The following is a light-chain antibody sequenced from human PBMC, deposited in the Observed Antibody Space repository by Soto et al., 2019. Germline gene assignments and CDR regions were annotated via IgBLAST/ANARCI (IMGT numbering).Light chain of an antibody. CDR2: EGS. Sequence: QSALTQPASVSGSPGQSITISCTGTSSDVGSYNLVSWYQQHPGKAPKLLIYEGSKRPSGGSNRFSGSKYGNTASLTISGLQAEDDADYYCCTYAGRGVVFGGGTKLTVL. CDR1: SSDVGSYNL. CDR3: CTYAGRGVV. V-gene: IGLV2-23*01. J-gene: IGLJ2*01.